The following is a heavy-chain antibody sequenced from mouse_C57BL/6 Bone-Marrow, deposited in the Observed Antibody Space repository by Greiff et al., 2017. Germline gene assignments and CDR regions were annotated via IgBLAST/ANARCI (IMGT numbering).Heavy chain of an antibody. V-gene: IGHV7-3*01. CDR3: ARSYGSSYDAY. CDR2: IRNKANGYTT. Sequence: EVKLMESGGGLVQPGGSLSLSCAASGFTFTDYYMSWVRQPPGKALEWLGFIRNKANGYTTEYSASVKGRFTISRDNSQSILYLQMNALRAEDSATDYCARSYGSSYDAYWGQGTLVTVSA. D-gene: IGHD1-1*01. J-gene: IGHJ3*01. CDR1: GFTFTDYY.